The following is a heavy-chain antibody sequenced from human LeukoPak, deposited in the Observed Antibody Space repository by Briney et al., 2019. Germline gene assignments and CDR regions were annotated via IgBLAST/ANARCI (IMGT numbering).Heavy chain of an antibody. J-gene: IGHJ4*02. CDR2: IYHSGST. CDR3: ARQGYCSGGSCYTLDY. D-gene: IGHD2-15*01. CDR1: GYSISSGYY. Sequence: SETLSLTCAVSGYSISSGYYWGWIRQPPGKGLEWIGSIYHSGSTYYNPSLKSRVTTSVDTSKNQFSLKLSSVTAADTAVYYCARQGYCSGGSCYTLDYWGQGTLVTVSS. V-gene: IGHV4-38-2*01.